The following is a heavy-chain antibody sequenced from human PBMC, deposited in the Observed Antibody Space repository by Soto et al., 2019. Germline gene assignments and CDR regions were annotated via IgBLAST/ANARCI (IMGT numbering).Heavy chain of an antibody. Sequence: QVQLVESGGGVVQPGRSLRLSCAASGFTFSSYAMHWVRQAPGKGLEWVAVISYDGSNKYYADSVKGRFTISRDNSKNTLYLQMNSLRAEDTAVYYCARDRGAVAGRGWFDPWGQGTLVTVSS. D-gene: IGHD6-13*01. CDR1: GFTFSSYA. V-gene: IGHV3-30-3*01. J-gene: IGHJ5*02. CDR3: ARDRGAVAGRGWFDP. CDR2: ISYDGSNK.